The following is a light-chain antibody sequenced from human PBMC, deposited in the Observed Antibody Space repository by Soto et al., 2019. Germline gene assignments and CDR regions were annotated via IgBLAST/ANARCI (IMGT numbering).Light chain of an antibody. J-gene: IGKJ3*01. Sequence: EIVMTQSPATLSVSPGERATLSCRASQSVSSNLAWYQQKPGQAPRLLIYGASTRATGIPARFSGSGSGTEFTLTISSLQSEDFAVYYCQPYNNWPPWFTFGPGTKVDIK. CDR1: QSVSSN. CDR2: GAS. CDR3: QPYNNWPPWFT. V-gene: IGKV3-15*01.